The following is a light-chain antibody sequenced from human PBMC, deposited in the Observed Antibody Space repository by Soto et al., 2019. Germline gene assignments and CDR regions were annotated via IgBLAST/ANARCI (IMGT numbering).Light chain of an antibody. CDR3: QQYGSSGT. V-gene: IGKV3-20*01. CDR2: GAS. J-gene: IGKJ1*01. Sequence: EIVLTQSPGTLSLSPGERATLSCMASQSVSNNYLAWYQQKPGQAPRLLNYGASNRATGIPDRFSGSGSGTDFTLTISRLEPEDFAVYYCQQYGSSGTFGQGTKVDIK. CDR1: QSVSNNY.